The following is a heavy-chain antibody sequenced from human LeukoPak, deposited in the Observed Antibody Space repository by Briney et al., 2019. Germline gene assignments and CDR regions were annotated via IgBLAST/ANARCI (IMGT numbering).Heavy chain of an antibody. J-gene: IGHJ4*02. CDR1: GFTFSDYG. Sequence: GGSLRLSCAASGFTFSDYGVHWVRRAPGKGLEWVAVIWSDGSNKYYADSVKGRFTISRDNSRKTLYLQMNSLRVEDTAVYYCVRASGSFDYWGQGTLVTVSS. CDR3: VRASGSFDY. V-gene: IGHV3-33*01. CDR2: IWSDGSNK. D-gene: IGHD3-10*01.